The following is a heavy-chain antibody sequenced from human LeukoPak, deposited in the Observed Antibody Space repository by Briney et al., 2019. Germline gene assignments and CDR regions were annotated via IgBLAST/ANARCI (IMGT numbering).Heavy chain of an antibody. CDR2: ISGNGVTT. V-gene: IGHV3-23*01. J-gene: IGHJ4*02. Sequence: GGSLRLSCAASGFNFSTYAMGWVRQAQGEGLRWVSSISGNGVTTYYADSVKGRFTISRDNSKNTLYLQMNSLRAEDTALYYCAKALYGGNTVWGQGTLVTVSS. CDR3: AKALYGGNTV. D-gene: IGHD4-23*01. CDR1: GFNFSTYA.